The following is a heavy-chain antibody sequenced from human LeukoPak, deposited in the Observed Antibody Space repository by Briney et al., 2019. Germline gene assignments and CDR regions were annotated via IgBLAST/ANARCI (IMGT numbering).Heavy chain of an antibody. Sequence: GGSLRLPCAASGFTFSDYYMSWIRQAPGKGLEWVSYISSSGSTIYYADSVKGRFTISRDNAKNSLYLQMNSLRAEDTAVYYCASDRDSSGYYWKDYWGQGTLVTVSS. CDR1: GFTFSDYY. V-gene: IGHV3-11*01. J-gene: IGHJ4*02. CDR2: ISSSGSTI. D-gene: IGHD3-22*01. CDR3: ASDRDSSGYYWKDY.